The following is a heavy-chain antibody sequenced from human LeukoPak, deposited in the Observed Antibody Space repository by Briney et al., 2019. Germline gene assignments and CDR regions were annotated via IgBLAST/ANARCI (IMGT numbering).Heavy chain of an antibody. CDR2: IYYSGST. J-gene: IGHJ4*02. CDR1: GGSISSGDYY. V-gene: IGHV4-30-4*08. Sequence: TSQTLSLTCTVSGGSISSGDYYWSWIRLPPGKGLEWIGYIYYSGSTYYNPSLKSRVTISVDTSKNQFSLKLSSVTAADTAVYYCARTDYDFWSGYYSTDYWGQGTLVTVSS. D-gene: IGHD3-3*01. CDR3: ARTDYDFWSGYYSTDY.